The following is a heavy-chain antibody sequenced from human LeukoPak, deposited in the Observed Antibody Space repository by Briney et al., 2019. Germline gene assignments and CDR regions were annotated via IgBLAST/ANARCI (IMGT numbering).Heavy chain of an antibody. V-gene: IGHV4-59*01. D-gene: IGHD2-15*01. CDR3: ARLEVVAAYYYYYMDV. J-gene: IGHJ6*03. CDR1: GGSISSYY. CDR2: IYYSGST. Sequence: SETLSLTCTVSGGSISSYYWSWIRQPPGKGLEWIGYIYYSGSTNYNPSLKSRVTISVDTSKNQFSLKLSSVTAADTAVYYCARLEVVAAYYYYYMDVWGEGTTVTVSS.